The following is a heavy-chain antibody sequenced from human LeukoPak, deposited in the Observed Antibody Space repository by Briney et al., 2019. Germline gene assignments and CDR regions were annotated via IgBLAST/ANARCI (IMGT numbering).Heavy chain of an antibody. V-gene: IGHV4-4*07. CDR2: IYTSGST. Sequence: PSETLSLTCTVSGGSISSYYWSWIRQPAGKGLEWIGRIYTSGSTNYNPPLKSRVTMSVDTSKNQFSLKLSSVTAADTAVYYCARDKWELLWFGELPANWFDPWGQGTLVTVSS. J-gene: IGHJ5*02. D-gene: IGHD3-10*01. CDR1: GGSISSYY. CDR3: ARDKWELLWFGELPANWFDP.